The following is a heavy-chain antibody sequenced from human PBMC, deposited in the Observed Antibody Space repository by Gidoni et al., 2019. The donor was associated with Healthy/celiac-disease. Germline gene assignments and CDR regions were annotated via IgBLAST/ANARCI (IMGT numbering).Heavy chain of an antibody. CDR2: IRSSSSYI. V-gene: IGHV3-21*01. J-gene: IGHJ4*02. CDR3: ARAKIAVAGCDY. D-gene: IGHD6-19*01. Sequence: EVQLVASGGGLVKPGGSLRLSCAASGFTFRSYSMNWVRQAPGKGLEWFSTIRSSSSYIYYADSVKGRFTISRDNAKNSRYLQMNSLRAEDTAVYYCARAKIAVAGCDYWGQGTLVTVSS. CDR1: GFTFRSYS.